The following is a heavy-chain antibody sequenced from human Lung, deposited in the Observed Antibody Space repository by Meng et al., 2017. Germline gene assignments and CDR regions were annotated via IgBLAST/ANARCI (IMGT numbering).Heavy chain of an antibody. J-gene: IGHJ4*02. CDR3: ARRSLLWFGELFRY. Sequence: QVNLPQGGAILVKPPATLSLTCAGHGGSFSGYYWSWIRQPPRKGLEWIGEINHSGSTNYSPSLKSRVTISVGTSKNQFYLKLSSVTAADTAVYYCARRSLLWFGELFRYWGQGTLVTVSS. CDR1: GGSFSGYY. D-gene: IGHD3-10*01. CDR2: INHSGST. V-gene: IGHV4-34*02.